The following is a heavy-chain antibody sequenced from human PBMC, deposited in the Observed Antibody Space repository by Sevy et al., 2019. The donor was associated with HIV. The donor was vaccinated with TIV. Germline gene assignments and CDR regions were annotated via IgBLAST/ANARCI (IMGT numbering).Heavy chain of an antibody. D-gene: IGHD2-21*01. CDR1: GGSISSSSYY. Sequence: SETLSLTYTVSGGSISSSSYYWGWIRQPPGKGLEWIGSIYYSGSTYYNPSLKSRVTISVDTSKNQFSLKLSSVTAADTAVYYCARLWVICGGDCYSGRWFDPWGQGTLVTVSS. J-gene: IGHJ5*02. CDR2: IYYSGST. V-gene: IGHV4-39*01. CDR3: ARLWVICGGDCYSGRWFDP.